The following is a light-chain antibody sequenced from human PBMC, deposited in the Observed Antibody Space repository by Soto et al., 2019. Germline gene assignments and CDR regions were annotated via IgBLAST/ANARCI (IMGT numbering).Light chain of an antibody. Sequence: EIVLTQSPGTLSLSPGEGATLSCRASQSISSTFLAWYQHKPGQAPRVLSYCASRRAAGIPDRFSGSGSGTDFTLTISRLETEEFAVYYCQQEESSWTFGQGTKVEVK. CDR2: CAS. CDR3: QQEESSWT. CDR1: QSISSTF. V-gene: IGKV3-20*01. J-gene: IGKJ1*01.